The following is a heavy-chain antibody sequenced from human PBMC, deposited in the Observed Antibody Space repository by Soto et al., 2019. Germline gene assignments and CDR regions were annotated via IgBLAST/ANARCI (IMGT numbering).Heavy chain of an antibody. J-gene: IGHJ5*02. V-gene: IGHV1-69*13. CDR1: GGTFSSYA. CDR3: ARVIESFCSGGSCFKNWFDP. CDR2: IIPIFGTA. D-gene: IGHD2-15*01. Sequence: SVKVSCKASGGTFSSYAISWVRQAPGQGLEWMGGIIPIFGTANYAQKFQGRVTITADESTSTAYMELSSLRSEDTAVYYCARVIESFCSGGSCFKNWFDPWGQGTLVTVSS.